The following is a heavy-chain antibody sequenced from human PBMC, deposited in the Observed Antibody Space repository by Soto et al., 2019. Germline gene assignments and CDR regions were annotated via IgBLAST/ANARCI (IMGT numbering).Heavy chain of an antibody. V-gene: IGHV4-59*08. CDR3: ARHNYGSGSTYFDY. Sequence: SETLSLTCTVSGGSISSYYWSWIRQPPGKGLEWIGYIYYSGSTNYNPSLKSRVTISVDTSKNQFSLKLNSMTAADTAVYYCARHNYGSGSTYFDYWGQGTRVTVSS. J-gene: IGHJ4*02. CDR1: GGSISSYY. D-gene: IGHD3-10*01. CDR2: IYYSGST.